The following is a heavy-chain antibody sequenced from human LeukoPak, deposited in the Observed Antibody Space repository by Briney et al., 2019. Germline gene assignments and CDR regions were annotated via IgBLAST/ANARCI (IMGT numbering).Heavy chain of an antibody. CDR2: IRYDGSNK. CDR3: GREWAVDF. J-gene: IGHJ4*02. V-gene: IGHV3-30*02. CDR1: GFTFSSYG. Sequence: PGGSLRLSCAASGFTFSSYGMHWVRQAPGKGLEWVTFIRYDGSNKYYADSVKGRFTISRDDAKNSLYLQMNSLRVEDTAVYYCGREWAVDFWGQGTLVTVSS.